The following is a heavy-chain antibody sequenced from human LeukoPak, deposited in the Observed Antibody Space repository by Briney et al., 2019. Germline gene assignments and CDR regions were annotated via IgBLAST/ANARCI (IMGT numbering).Heavy chain of an antibody. J-gene: IGHJ3*02. CDR1: GGTFTSYD. CDR3: ARVLHLYYYDSSGYYGDAFDI. Sequence: ASVKVSCKASGGTFTSYDINWVRQATGQGLEWMGWMNPNSGNTGYAQKFQGRVTITRNTSISTAYMELSSLRSEDTAVYYCARVLHLYYYDSSGYYGDAFDIWGKGTMVTVSS. CDR2: MNPNSGNT. V-gene: IGHV1-8*03. D-gene: IGHD3-22*01.